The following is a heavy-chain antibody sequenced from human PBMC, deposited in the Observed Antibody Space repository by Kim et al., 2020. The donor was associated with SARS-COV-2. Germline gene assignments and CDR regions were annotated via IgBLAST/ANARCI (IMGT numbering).Heavy chain of an antibody. CDR3: ARVKQLDNDYYYYYMDV. D-gene: IGHD6-13*01. V-gene: IGHV4-59*01. CDR1: GGSISSYY. Sequence: SETLSLTCTVSGGSISSYYWSWIRQPPGKGLEWIGYIYYSGSTNYNPSLKSRVTISVDTSKNQFSLKLSSVTAADTAVYYCARVKQLDNDYYYYYMDVWGKGTTVTVSS. J-gene: IGHJ6*03. CDR2: IYYSGST.